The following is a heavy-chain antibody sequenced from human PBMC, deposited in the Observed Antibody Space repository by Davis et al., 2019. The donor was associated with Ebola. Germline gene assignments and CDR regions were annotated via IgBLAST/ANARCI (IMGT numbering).Heavy chain of an antibody. D-gene: IGHD2-15*01. Sequence: GESLKISCAASGFSFSSYVMHWVRQGPGKGLEWVAVISNDGSKKFYVDSVKGRFIISRDNSENTVYLQMNSLSAEDTAVYYCAKVPGYCSGGACFSFGYYHGMDVCGQGTTVTVSS. CDR1: GFSFSSYV. CDR3: AKVPGYCSGGACFSFGYYHGMDV. CDR2: ISNDGSKK. V-gene: IGHV3-30*18. J-gene: IGHJ6*02.